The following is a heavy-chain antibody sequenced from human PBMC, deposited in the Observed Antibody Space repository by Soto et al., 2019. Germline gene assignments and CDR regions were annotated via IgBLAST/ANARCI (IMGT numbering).Heavy chain of an antibody. V-gene: IGHV3-23*01. CDR2: IGGTDGESVGVP. CDR3: VKRGRNWGAFDF. J-gene: IGHJ3*01. D-gene: IGHD7-27*01. Sequence: VQLLESGGDLVQPGGPLSLPVFASGFIWNNYAMSWFGQAPGKGRGWVSTIGGTDGESVGVPWYEDSVKGRFTISRDSSANTLFLHMDNLRAEDSALYYCVKRGRNWGAFDFWGQGTTVVVSS. CDR1: GFIWNNYA.